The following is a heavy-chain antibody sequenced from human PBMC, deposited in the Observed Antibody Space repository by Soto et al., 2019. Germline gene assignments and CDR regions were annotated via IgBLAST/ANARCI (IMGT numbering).Heavy chain of an antibody. CDR3: ARAHAPTLPFDS. Sequence: KASETLSLTCTVSGGSIRNVYWSWIRQAPGKGLEWIGFIFHSGNAKYNPSLKSRVTISVDTSKNQFSLSLDSVTAADTAVYFCARAHAPTLPFDSWGQGTLVTVSS. D-gene: IGHD2-15*01. CDR2: IFHSGNA. J-gene: IGHJ4*01. V-gene: IGHV4-59*01. CDR1: GGSIRNVY.